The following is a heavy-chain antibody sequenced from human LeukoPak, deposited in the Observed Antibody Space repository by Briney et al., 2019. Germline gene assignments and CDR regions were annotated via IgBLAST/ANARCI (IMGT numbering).Heavy chain of an antibody. Sequence: PGGSLRLSCAASEFTFSTYAMSWVRQAPGKGLEWVSGISGDGGITYYADSVRGRFTISRDNSKNTLYLQMNSLRAEDTAVYHCAKSSGPGGYYYYGMDVWGQGTTVTVSS. V-gene: IGHV3-23*01. D-gene: IGHD6-19*01. CDR1: EFTFSTYA. CDR2: ISGDGGIT. J-gene: IGHJ6*02. CDR3: AKSSGPGGYYYYGMDV.